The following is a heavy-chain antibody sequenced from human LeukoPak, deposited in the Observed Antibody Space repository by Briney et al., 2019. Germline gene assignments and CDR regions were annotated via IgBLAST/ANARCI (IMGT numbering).Heavy chain of an antibody. CDR2: IYYSGST. J-gene: IGHJ6*03. Sequence: PSQTLSLTCTVFGGSISSGSYYWSWIRQPAGKRLEWIGYIYYSGSTNYNPSLKSRVTISVDTSKNQFSLKLSSVTAADTAVYYCARERGRSYGSVPYYYYYMDVWGKGTTVTVSS. CDR1: GGSISSGSYY. V-gene: IGHV4-61*10. D-gene: IGHD5-18*01. CDR3: ARERGRSYGSVPYYYYYMDV.